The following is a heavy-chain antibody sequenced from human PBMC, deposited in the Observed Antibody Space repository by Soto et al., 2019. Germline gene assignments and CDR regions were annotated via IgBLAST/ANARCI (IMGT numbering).Heavy chain of an antibody. CDR3: ARHTAMVNGDWFDP. CDR2: ISSSSSYI. Sequence: GGSLRLSCAASGFTFSSYSMNWVRQAPGKGLEWVSSISSSSSYIYYADSVKGRFTISRDNAKNSLYLQMNSLRAEDTVVYYCARHTAMVNGDWFDPWGQGTLVTVSS. J-gene: IGHJ5*02. D-gene: IGHD5-18*01. V-gene: IGHV3-21*01. CDR1: GFTFSSYS.